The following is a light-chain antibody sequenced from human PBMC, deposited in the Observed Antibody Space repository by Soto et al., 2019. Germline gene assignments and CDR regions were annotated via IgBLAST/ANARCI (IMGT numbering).Light chain of an antibody. Sequence: IVLTQSPATLSLAPGERATLSCRASQRVSSYLAWYQQKPGQAPRLLIYDASNRATGIPARFSGSGSGTDFTLTISSLEPEDFAVYYCQQRSNWPPYTFGQGTKVDIK. CDR3: QQRSNWPPYT. J-gene: IGKJ2*01. CDR1: QRVSSY. V-gene: IGKV3-11*01. CDR2: DAS.